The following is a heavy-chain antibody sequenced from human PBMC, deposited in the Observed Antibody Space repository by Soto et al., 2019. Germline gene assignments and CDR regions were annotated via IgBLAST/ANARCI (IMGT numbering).Heavy chain of an antibody. CDR1: GFTFSSYA. Sequence: GGSLRLSCAASGFTFSSYAMHWVRQAPGKGLEWVAVISYDGSNKYYADSVKGRFTISRDNSKNTLYLQMNSLRAEDTAVYYCARDAGERQLVGHYYYYYGMDVWGQGTTVTVSS. D-gene: IGHD6-13*01. V-gene: IGHV3-30-3*01. CDR3: ARDAGERQLVGHYYYYYGMDV. CDR2: ISYDGSNK. J-gene: IGHJ6*02.